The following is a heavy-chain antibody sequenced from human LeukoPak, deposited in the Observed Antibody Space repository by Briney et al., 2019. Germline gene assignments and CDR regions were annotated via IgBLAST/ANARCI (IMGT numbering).Heavy chain of an antibody. Sequence: GASVKVSCKASGYTFTSYDINWVRQATGQGLEWMGWMNPNSGNAGYAQKFQGRVTRTRNTSISTAYMELSSLRSEDTAVYYCARGSWGGVVAATTYIDYWGQGTLVTVSS. D-gene: IGHD2-15*01. CDR1: GYTFTSYD. J-gene: IGHJ4*02. CDR2: MNPNSGNA. V-gene: IGHV1-8*01. CDR3: ARGSWGGVVAATTYIDY.